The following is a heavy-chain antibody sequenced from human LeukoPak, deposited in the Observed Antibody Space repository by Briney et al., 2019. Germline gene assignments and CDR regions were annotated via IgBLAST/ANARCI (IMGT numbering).Heavy chain of an antibody. J-gene: IGHJ5*02. CDR1: GSTFTNYG. CDR2: ISAYSGHT. Sequence: ASVKVSCKASGSTFTNYGISWVRQAPGQGPEWMGWISAYSGHTNYAQKVQGRVTMTTDTSTSTAYMELRSLRSDDTAVYYCARDRRYVAFDPWGQGTLVTVSS. CDR3: ARDRRYVAFDP. D-gene: IGHD1-1*01. V-gene: IGHV1-18*01.